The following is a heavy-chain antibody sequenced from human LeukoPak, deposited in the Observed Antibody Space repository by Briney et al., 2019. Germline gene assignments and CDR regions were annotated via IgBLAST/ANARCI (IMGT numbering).Heavy chain of an antibody. D-gene: IGHD3-10*01. CDR2: IYSGGST. Sequence: PGGSLRLSCAASGFTVSSNYMSWVRQAPGKGLEWVSDIYSGGSTYYTDSVKGRFNHYRDHYNNPLYLQMPSLRAEDTAVYYCARDCYKTGCEWGQGTLVTVSS. J-gene: IGHJ4*02. CDR1: GFTVSSNY. CDR3: ARDCYKTGCE. V-gene: IGHV3-66*01.